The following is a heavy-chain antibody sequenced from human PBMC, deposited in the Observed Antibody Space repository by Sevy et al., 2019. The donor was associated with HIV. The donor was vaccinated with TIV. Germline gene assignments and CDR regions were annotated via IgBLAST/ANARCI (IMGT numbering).Heavy chain of an antibody. Sequence: GGSLRLSCAASRFTFSIIYMNWVRQSPGKGLEWVGRMKSKTDGGTTDYAAPVKDRLTTSRDDSKTTLYLQMNSLEADDTAVYYCTTVGFPHWGSEAFDIWGQGTMVTVSS. CDR3: TTVGFPHWGSEAFDI. V-gene: IGHV3-15*01. CDR1: RFTFSIIY. CDR2: MKSKTDGGTT. D-gene: IGHD3-16*01. J-gene: IGHJ3*02.